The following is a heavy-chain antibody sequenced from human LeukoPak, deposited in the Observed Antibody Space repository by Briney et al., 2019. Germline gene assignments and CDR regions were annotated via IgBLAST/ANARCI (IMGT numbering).Heavy chain of an antibody. V-gene: IGHV3-30*02. J-gene: IGHJ4*02. CDR3: ARGNIAVAGTYDY. CDR2: IRYDGSNK. Sequence: GGSLRLSCAASGFTFSSYGMHWVRQAPGKGLEWVAFIRYDGSNKYYADSVKGRFTISRDNSKNTLYLQMNSLRAEDTAVYYCARGNIAVAGTYDYWGQGTLVTVSS. D-gene: IGHD6-19*01. CDR1: GFTFSSYG.